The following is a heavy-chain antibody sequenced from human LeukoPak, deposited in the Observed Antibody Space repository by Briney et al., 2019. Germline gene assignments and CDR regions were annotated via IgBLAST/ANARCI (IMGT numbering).Heavy chain of an antibody. Sequence: GTSLRLSCAASGFTFSRYGMHWVRQAPGKGLEWVAVIWYDASNKYYADSVKGRFTISRDNSKNTLYLQMNSLRAEDTAVYYCAKDWAEDKFDPWGQGTLVTVSS. CDR3: AKDWAEDKFDP. J-gene: IGHJ5*02. CDR2: IWYDASNK. CDR1: GFTFSRYG. V-gene: IGHV3-33*06. D-gene: IGHD2-15*01.